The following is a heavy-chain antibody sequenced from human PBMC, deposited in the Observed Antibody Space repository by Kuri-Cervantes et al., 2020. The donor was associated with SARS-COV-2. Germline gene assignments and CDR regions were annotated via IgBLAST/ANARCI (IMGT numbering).Heavy chain of an antibody. CDR3: ARTNKQWRGYFDY. J-gene: IGHJ4*02. V-gene: IGHV4-39*01. Sequence: SETLSLTCTVSGGSISSSSYYWGWIRQPPGKGLEWIGSIYYSGSTYYNPSLKSRVTMSVDTSKNQFSLKLSSVTAADTAVYYCARTNKQWRGYFDYWGQGTLVTVSS. CDR2: IYYSGST. D-gene: IGHD6-19*01. CDR1: GGSISSSSYY.